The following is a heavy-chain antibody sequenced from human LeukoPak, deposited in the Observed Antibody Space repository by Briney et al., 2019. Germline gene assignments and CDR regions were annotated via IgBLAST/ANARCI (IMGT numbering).Heavy chain of an antibody. Sequence: ASVKVSCKASGGTFSSYTISWVRQAPGHGLEWMGGIIPIFATANYAQRFQGKVTITADKSTSTAYMELSSLRSEDTAVYYCARTYCGGDCYSSRGWFDPWGQGTLVTVSS. D-gene: IGHD2-21*02. V-gene: IGHV1-69*06. J-gene: IGHJ5*02. CDR1: GGTFSSYT. CDR3: ARTYCGGDCYSSRGWFDP. CDR2: IIPIFATA.